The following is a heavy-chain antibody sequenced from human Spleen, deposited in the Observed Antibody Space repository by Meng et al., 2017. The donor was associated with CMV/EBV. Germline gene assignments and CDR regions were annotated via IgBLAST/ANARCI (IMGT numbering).Heavy chain of an antibody. CDR2: ISYDGSDK. D-gene: IGHD6-13*01. CDR3: AKDHKGYSSSWKRVGMDV. Sequence: GESLKISCVGSGFIFSNYAVDWVRQAPGKGLEWVALISYDGSDKYYADSVKGRFTMSRDNSKNTVYLQMNSLRAEDTAVYYCAKDHKGYSSSWKRVGMDVWGQGTTVTVSS. CDR1: GFIFSNYA. J-gene: IGHJ6*02. V-gene: IGHV3-30-3*01.